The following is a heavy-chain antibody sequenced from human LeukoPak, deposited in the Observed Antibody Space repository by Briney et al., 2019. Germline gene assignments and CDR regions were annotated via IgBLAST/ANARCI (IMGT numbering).Heavy chain of an antibody. Sequence: SETLSLTCTVSGGSISNYYWSWIRQPPGKGLEWIGYIYYSGSTKYNPSLKSRVTISVDTSKNQFSLKLSSLSAADTAVYYCARYRLPDHWGQGTPVTVSS. D-gene: IGHD2-2*01. J-gene: IGHJ4*02. CDR2: IYYSGST. V-gene: IGHV4-59*01. CDR1: GGSISNYY. CDR3: ARYRLPDH.